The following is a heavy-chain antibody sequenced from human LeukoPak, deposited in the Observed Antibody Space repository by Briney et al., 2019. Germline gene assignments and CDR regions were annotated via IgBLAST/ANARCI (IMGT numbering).Heavy chain of an antibody. CDR1: GYTFTSYY. D-gene: IGHD6-19*01. J-gene: IGHJ3*02. CDR2: INPSGGST. V-gene: IGHV1-46*01. Sequence: GASVKVSCKASGYTFTSYYMHWVRQAPGEGLEWMGIINPSGGSTSYAQKFQGRVTMTRDTSTSTVYMELSSLRSEDTAVYYCARERAVLDAFDIWGRGTMVTVSS. CDR3: ARERAVLDAFDI.